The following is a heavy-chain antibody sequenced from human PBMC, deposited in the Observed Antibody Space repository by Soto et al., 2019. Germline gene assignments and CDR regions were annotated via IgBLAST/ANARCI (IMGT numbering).Heavy chain of an antibody. J-gene: IGHJ5*02. CDR3: ARDAIAMVRGTNNWFDP. Sequence: EVQLLESGGGLVQPGGSLRLSCAASGFTFSNHAMSWVRQAPGKGLEWVSAISGNGISTYYADSVRGRFTISRDNSKNTPYLQMNRLRAGDTAVYYCARDAIAMVRGTNNWFDPWGQGTLVTVST. CDR1: GFTFSNHA. CDR2: ISGNGIST. D-gene: IGHD3-10*01. V-gene: IGHV3-23*01.